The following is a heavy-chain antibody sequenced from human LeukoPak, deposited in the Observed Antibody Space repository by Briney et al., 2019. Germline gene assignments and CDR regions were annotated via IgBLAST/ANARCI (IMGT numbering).Heavy chain of an antibody. CDR3: AKVWDTYYYDSSGSFDY. CDR1: GFTFSSYA. J-gene: IGHJ4*02. Sequence: GGSLRLSCAASGFTFSSYAMSWVRQAPGKGLEWVSAISSSGGSTYYADSVKGRFTISRDNSKNTLYLQMNSLRAEDTAVYYCAKVWDTYYYDSSGSFDYWGQGSLVTVSS. D-gene: IGHD3-22*01. V-gene: IGHV3-23*01. CDR2: ISSSGGST.